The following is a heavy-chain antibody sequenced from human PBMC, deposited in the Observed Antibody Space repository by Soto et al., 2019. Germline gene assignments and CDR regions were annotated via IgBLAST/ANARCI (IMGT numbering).Heavy chain of an antibody. J-gene: IGHJ4*02. Sequence: GGSLRLSCAASGFTFSSYGMHWVRQAPGKGLEWVAVIWYDGSNKYYADSVKGRFTISRDNSKNTLYLQMNSLRAEDTAVYYCARERVRGVAEYYFDYWGQGTLVTVSS. V-gene: IGHV3-33*01. CDR1: GFTFSSYG. D-gene: IGHD3-10*01. CDR3: ARERVRGVAEYYFDY. CDR2: IWYDGSNK.